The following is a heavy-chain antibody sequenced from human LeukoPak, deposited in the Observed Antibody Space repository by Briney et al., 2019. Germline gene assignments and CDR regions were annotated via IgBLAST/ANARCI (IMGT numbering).Heavy chain of an antibody. CDR3: ARQYSSGWYYFDY. J-gene: IGHJ4*02. V-gene: IGHV3-33*01. Sequence: PGGSLRLSCAASGFTFSSYGMPWVRQAPGKGLEWVAVIWYDGSNKYYADSVKGRFTISRDNSKNTLYLQMNSQRAEDTAVYYCARQYSSGWYYFDYWGQGTLVTVSS. CDR1: GFTFSSYG. D-gene: IGHD6-19*01. CDR2: IWYDGSNK.